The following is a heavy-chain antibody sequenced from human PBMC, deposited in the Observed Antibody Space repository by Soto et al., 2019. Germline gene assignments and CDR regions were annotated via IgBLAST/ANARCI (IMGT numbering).Heavy chain of an antibody. J-gene: IGHJ6*03. V-gene: IGHV4-59*08. D-gene: IGHD2-8*01. CDR1: GGSISSYY. CDR2: IYYSGST. Sequence: SETLSLTCTVSGGSISSYYWSWILQPPGKGLEWIGYIYYSGSTNYNPSLKSRVTISVDTSKNQFSLKLSSVTAADTAVYYCARSRNMLYYYYHYMDVWGKGTTVTVSS. CDR3: ARSRNMLYYYYHYMDV.